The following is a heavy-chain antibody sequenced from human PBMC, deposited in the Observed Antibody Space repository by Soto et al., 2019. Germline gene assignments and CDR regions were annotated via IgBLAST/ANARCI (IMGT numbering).Heavy chain of an antibody. J-gene: IGHJ4*02. Sequence: QVQLQQWGAGLLKPSETLSLTCAVYGGSFSGYYWSWIRQPPGKGLEWIGEINHSGSTNYNPSLKSRVTLSVDTSKNQFSLTLSPVTAADTAVYYCARQRHSSGWYFVYWGQGTLVTLSS. D-gene: IGHD6-19*01. CDR3: ARQRHSSGWYFVY. CDR1: GGSFSGYY. CDR2: INHSGST. V-gene: IGHV4-34*01.